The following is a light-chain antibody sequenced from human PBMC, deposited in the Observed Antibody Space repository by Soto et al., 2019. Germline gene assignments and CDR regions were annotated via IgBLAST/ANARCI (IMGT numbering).Light chain of an antibody. CDR1: QSVSGK. J-gene: IGKJ1*01. CDR3: QQSNNWPWT. V-gene: IGKV3-15*01. Sequence: EVVVTQYPATLSVSPGGRATLSCRASQSVSGKLAWYQQKPGQAPRLLIYDASTRATGIPARFSGSGSGTEFTLTISSLQSEDFAVYYCQQSNNWPWTFGQGTKVDIK. CDR2: DAS.